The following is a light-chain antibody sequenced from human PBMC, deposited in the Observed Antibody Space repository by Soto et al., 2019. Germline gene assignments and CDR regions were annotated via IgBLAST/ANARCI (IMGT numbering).Light chain of an antibody. Sequence: DIVMTQSPDSLAVSLGERATINCKSSQSVLQSANNLYYLGWYQQKPGQPPKLLIYWASTRESGVPDRFSGSGSGTDFTLTINSLQAEDVAVYYCHQYLSGRTFGQGTKVDIK. CDR1: QSVLQSANNLYY. V-gene: IGKV4-1*01. J-gene: IGKJ1*01. CDR2: WAS. CDR3: HQYLSGRT.